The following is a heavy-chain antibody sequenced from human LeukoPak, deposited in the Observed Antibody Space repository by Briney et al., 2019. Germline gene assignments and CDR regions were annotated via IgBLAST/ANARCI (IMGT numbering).Heavy chain of an antibody. V-gene: IGHV3-48*03. CDR2: ISNSGSNR. CDR3: ARELGVCSGGRCDAYYL. CDR1: GFTFSSYE. D-gene: IGHD2-15*01. J-gene: IGHJ3*01. Sequence: PGGSLRLTCVASGFTFSSYEMNWVRQAPGKGLEWVSFISNSGSNRYYIASVKGRFTISRDNIKNALYLQMNSLRPEDTALYYCARELGVCSGGRCDAYYLWSQGKMVTVSS.